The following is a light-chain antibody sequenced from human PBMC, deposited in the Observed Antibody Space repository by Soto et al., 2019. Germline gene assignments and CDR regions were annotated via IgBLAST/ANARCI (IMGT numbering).Light chain of an antibody. CDR3: SSYRSSSTPYV. CDR1: SSDVGGYNH. Sequence: QSVLTQPAAVSGSPGQSITIPCTGTSSDVGGYNHVSWYQQHPGKAPKLMIYDVSNRPSGVSNRFPGSKSGNTASLTISGLLAEDEADYYCSSYRSSSTPYVFGTGTKVTVL. V-gene: IGLV2-14*01. CDR2: DVS. J-gene: IGLJ1*01.